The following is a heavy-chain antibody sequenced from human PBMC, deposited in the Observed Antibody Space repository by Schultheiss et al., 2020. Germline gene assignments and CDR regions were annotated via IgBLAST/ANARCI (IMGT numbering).Heavy chain of an antibody. D-gene: IGHD3-22*01. CDR1: GFTFDDYA. V-gene: IGHV3-23*01. Sequence: GGSLRLSCAASGFTFDDYAMHWVRQAPGKGLEWVSAISGSGGSTYYADSVKGRFTISRDNSKNTLYLQMNSLRAEDTAVYYCARGPRYYYEPWGQGTLVTVDS. J-gene: IGHJ5*02. CDR3: ARGPRYYYEP. CDR2: ISGSGGST.